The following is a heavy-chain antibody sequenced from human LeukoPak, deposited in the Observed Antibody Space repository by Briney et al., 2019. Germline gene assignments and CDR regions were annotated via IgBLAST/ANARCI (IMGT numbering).Heavy chain of an antibody. CDR2: IYYSGST. J-gene: IGHJ3*02. CDR3: ASRRHIAWVFGAFDI. CDR1: GGSISSSSYY. V-gene: IGHV4-39*01. D-gene: IGHD2-21*01. Sequence: SETLSLTCTVSGGSISSSSYYWGWIRQPPGKGLEWIGSIYYSGSTYYNPSLKSRVTISVDTSKNQFSLKLSSVTAADTAVYYCASRRHIAWVFGAFDIWGQGTMVTVSS.